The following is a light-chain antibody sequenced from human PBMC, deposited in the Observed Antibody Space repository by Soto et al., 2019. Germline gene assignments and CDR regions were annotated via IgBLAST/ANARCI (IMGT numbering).Light chain of an antibody. V-gene: IGLV2-14*01. J-gene: IGLJ1*01. CDR2: DIN. CDR1: SSDVGNYIF. Sequence: QSALTQPASVSGSPGQSITISCTGTSSDVGNYIFVSWYRQHPGKAPKLTIYDINNRPSGVSNRFSGSKSGNTASLTISGLQAEDEADYYCVSYTTSASYVFGTGTKLTVL. CDR3: VSYTTSASYV.